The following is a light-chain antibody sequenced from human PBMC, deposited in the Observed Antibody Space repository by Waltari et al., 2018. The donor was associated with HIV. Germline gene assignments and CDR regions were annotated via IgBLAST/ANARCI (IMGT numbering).Light chain of an antibody. J-gene: IGLJ2*01. CDR1: TSNIGPNT. V-gene: IGLV1-44*01. Sequence: QSVLTQPPSASGTPGQGVTISCSGSTSNIGPNTVTWYQQFPGTAPKLLIYSNNQRPSGVPDRFSGSKSGTSASLAITGLQSEDDTDYYCAAWDDSLNAVVFGGGTKLTVL. CDR3: AAWDDSLNAVV. CDR2: SNN.